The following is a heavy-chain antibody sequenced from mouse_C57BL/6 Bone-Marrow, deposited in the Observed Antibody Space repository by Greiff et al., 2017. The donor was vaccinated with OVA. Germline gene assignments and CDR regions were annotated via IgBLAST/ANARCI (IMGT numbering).Heavy chain of an antibody. CDR2: ISNLAYSI. CDR3: ARGGRVPWYFDV. D-gene: IGHD1-1*01. J-gene: IGHJ1*03. Sequence: EVQLVESGGGLVQPGGSLKLSCAASGFTFSDYGMAWVRQAPRKGPEWVAFISNLAYSIYYADTVTGRFTISRENAKNTLYLEMSSLRSEDTAMYYCARGGRVPWYFDVWGTGTTVTVSS. CDR1: GFTFSDYG. V-gene: IGHV5-15*01.